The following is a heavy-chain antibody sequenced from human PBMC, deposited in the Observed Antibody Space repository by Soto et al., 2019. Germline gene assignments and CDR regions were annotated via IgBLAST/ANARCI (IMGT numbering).Heavy chain of an antibody. D-gene: IGHD2-2*01. V-gene: IGHV4-59*01. CDR3: ARDGVVPAAI. Sequence: LSLTCTVSGGSISSYYWSWIRQPPGKGLEWIGYIYYSGSTNYNPSLKSRVTISVDTSKNQFSLKLSSVTAADTAVYYCARDGVVPAAIWGQGTLVTVSS. CDR2: IYYSGST. J-gene: IGHJ4*02. CDR1: GGSISSYY.